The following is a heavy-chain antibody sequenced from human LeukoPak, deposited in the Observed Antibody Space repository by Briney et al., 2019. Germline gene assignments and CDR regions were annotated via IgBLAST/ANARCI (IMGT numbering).Heavy chain of an antibody. D-gene: IGHD6-13*01. V-gene: IGHV4-39*07. CDR2: IYYSGST. J-gene: IGHJ5*02. CDR3: ARESYSSSWYPWFDP. Sequence: SETLSLTCTVSGGSISSSSYYWDWIRQPPGKGLGWIGSIYYSGSTYYNPSLKSRVTISVDTSKNQFSLKLSSVTAADTAVYYCARESYSSSWYPWFDPWGQGTLVTVSS. CDR1: GGSISSSSYY.